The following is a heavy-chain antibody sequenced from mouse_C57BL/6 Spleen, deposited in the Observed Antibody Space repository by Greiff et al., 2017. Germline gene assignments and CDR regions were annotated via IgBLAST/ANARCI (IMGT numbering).Heavy chain of an antibody. J-gene: IGHJ2*01. CDR2: IYPGDGDT. D-gene: IGHD1-1*01. CDR1: GYAFSSSW. V-gene: IGHV1-82*01. CDR3: ARMGDYYGSSYEDY. Sequence: QVQLKQSGPELVKPGASVKISCKASGYAFSSSWMNWVKQRPGKGLEWIGRIYPGDGDTNYNGKFKGKATLTADKSSSTAYMQLSSLTSEDSAVYFCARMGDYYGSSYEDYWGQGTTLTVSS.